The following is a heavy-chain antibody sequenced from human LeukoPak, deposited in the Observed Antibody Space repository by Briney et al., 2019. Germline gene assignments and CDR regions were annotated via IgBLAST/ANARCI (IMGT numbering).Heavy chain of an antibody. CDR3: ARDRATSYYYDSSGPEAFDI. V-gene: IGHV3-11*04. CDR1: GFVFSDYY. Sequence: GGSLRLSCAASGFVFSDYYMNWIRQAPGKGLEWVSHINKRGDTIYYADSVKGRFTISRDNSKNTLYLQMNSLRAEDTAVYYCARDRATSYYYDSSGPEAFDIWGQGTMVTVSS. J-gene: IGHJ3*02. CDR2: INKRGDTI. D-gene: IGHD3-22*01.